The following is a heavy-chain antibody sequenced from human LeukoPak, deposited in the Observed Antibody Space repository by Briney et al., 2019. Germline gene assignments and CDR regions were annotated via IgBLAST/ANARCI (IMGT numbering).Heavy chain of an antibody. V-gene: IGHV1-8*01. CDR1: GYTFTSYD. Sequence: GASVKVSCKASGYTFTSYDINWVRQATGQGLEWMGWMNPNSGNTGYAQKFQGRVTMTRNTSISTAYMELSSLRSEDTAVYYCARRFDDQTTVTLLGYGMDVWGQGTTVTVSS. CDR2: MNPNSGNT. J-gene: IGHJ6*02. CDR3: ARRFDDQTTVTLLGYGMDV. D-gene: IGHD4-17*01.